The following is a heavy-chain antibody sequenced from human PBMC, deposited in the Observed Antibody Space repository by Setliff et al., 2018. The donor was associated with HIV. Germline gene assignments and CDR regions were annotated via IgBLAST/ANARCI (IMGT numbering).Heavy chain of an antibody. CDR1: GGSISGYF. D-gene: IGHD4-4*01. CDR3: AGHPNEEAQRNYKFDS. V-gene: IGHV4-4*09. Sequence: PSETLSLTCTVSGGSISGYFWSWIRQPPGKRLEWIGYIYSSGNTDYNPSLKTRATISLDTSRKQFSLRLSSVTATDTAFYYCAGHPNEEAQRNYKFDSWGQGTLVTVSS. J-gene: IGHJ4*02. CDR2: IYSSGNT.